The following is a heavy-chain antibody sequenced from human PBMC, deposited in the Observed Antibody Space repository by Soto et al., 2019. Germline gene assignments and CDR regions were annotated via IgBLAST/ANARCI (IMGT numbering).Heavy chain of an antibody. V-gene: IGHV4-30-4*01. CDR3: AREVFKAGDGTVDYFFDT. D-gene: IGHD6-19*01. Sequence: PSETLSLTCSVSGGTINSGDYFWSWIRQPPGKGLEWIGSIFYTGSTYYSPSLKSRASMSMDTSKNLFSLRLTSVTTADTAVYFCAREVFKAGDGTVDYFFDTWGQGALVTVSS. J-gene: IGHJ4*02. CDR1: GGTINSGDYF. CDR2: IFYTGST.